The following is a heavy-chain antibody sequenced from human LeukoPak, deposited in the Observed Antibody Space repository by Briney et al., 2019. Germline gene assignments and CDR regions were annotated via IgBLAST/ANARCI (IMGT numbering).Heavy chain of an antibody. J-gene: IGHJ4*02. Sequence: ASVKVSCKASGYTFTNNDINWVRQTTGQGIEWMGWVSPDSGDTGYAPNFRGRVTMTTDTSINTAYMELTSLTSEDTAIYYCTRGRPVGDWGRGTLATV. CDR3: TRGRPVGD. V-gene: IGHV1-8*01. D-gene: IGHD2-15*01. CDR1: GYTFTNND. CDR2: VSPDSGDT.